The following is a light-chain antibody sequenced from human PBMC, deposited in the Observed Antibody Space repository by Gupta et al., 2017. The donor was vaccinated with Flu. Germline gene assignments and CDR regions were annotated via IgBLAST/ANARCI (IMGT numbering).Light chain of an antibody. Sequence: DIQMTQSPSSLSASVGDRVTITCQASQDISNYLNWYQQKPGKAPKLLIYDASKVEKGVPSRFSGSGSGTDFTFTISSRQPEDIAKYYCQQEDNLPITFGGGTXVEIK. CDR2: DAS. CDR3: QQEDNLPIT. CDR1: QDISNY. J-gene: IGKJ4*01. V-gene: IGKV1-33*01.